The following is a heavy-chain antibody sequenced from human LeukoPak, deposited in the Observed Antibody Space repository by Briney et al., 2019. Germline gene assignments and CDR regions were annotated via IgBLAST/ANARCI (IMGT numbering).Heavy chain of an antibody. J-gene: IGHJ4*02. V-gene: IGHV1-69*13. D-gene: IGHD3-22*01. CDR2: IIPIFGTA. CDR3: ARGFSSGDFDY. Sequence: SVKVSCRASGGTFSSYAISWVRQAPGQGLEWMGGIIPIFGTANYAQKFQGRVTITADESTSTAYMELSSLKSEDTAVYYCARGFSSGDFDYWGQGTLVTVSS. CDR1: GGTFSSYA.